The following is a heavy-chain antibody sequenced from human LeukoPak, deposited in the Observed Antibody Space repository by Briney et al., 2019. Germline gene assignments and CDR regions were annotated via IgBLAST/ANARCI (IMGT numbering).Heavy chain of an antibody. Sequence: GASVKVSCKASGYTFTGYYMHWVRQAPGQGLEWMGWINPNSGGTNYAQKFQGRVTMTRDTSISTAYMELSRLRSDDTAVYYCARVTKAYYDSEPFDPWGQGTLVTVSS. CDR1: GYTFTGYY. CDR2: INPNSGGT. V-gene: IGHV1-2*02. D-gene: IGHD3-22*01. J-gene: IGHJ5*02. CDR3: ARVTKAYYDSEPFDP.